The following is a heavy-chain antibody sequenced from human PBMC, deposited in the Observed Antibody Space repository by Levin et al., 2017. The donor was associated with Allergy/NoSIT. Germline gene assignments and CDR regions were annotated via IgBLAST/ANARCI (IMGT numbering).Heavy chain of an antibody. D-gene: IGHD6-13*01. J-gene: IGHJ4*02. Sequence: GESLKISCAASGFTFSSYAMHWVRQAPGKGLEWVAVISYDGSNKYYADSVKGRFTISRDNSKNTLYLQMNSLSAEATAVFYCAIDRGIARRKQVLYYLDYWGQGTLVTVSS. CDR1: GFTFSSYA. V-gene: IGHV3-30-3*01. CDR2: ISYDGSNK. CDR3: AIDRGIARRKQVLYYLDY.